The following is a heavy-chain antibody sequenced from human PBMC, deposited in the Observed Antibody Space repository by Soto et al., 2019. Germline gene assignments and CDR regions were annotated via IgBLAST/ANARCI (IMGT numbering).Heavy chain of an antibody. J-gene: IGHJ3*02. CDR3: ARGRTYYDFWSGKTGAFDI. V-gene: IGHV4-34*01. Sequence: SETLSLTCAVYGGSFSGYYWSWIRQPPGKGLEWIGEINHSGSTNYNPSLKSRVTISVDTSKNQFSLKLSSVTAADTAVYYCARGRTYYDFWSGKTGAFDIWGQGTMVTVSS. CDR1: GGSFSGYY. CDR2: INHSGST. D-gene: IGHD3-3*01.